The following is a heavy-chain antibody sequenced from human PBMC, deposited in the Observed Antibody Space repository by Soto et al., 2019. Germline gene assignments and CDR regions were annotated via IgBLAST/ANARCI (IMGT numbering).Heavy chain of an antibody. CDR1: GGSFSGDY. J-gene: IGHJ5*02. D-gene: IGHD3-9*01. V-gene: IGHV4-34*02. CDR2: IIHSGIT. Sequence: QVQLQQWGEGLLKPSETLSLTCAVYGGSFSGDYWNWIRQSPGKGLEWIGEIIHSGITNYNPSLKSRATIFVDTSKKQFTLQLTSVTAADTAVYYCARGASTERYFSPSRGAWFDPWGQGTLVTVSS. CDR3: ARGASTERYFSPSRGAWFDP.